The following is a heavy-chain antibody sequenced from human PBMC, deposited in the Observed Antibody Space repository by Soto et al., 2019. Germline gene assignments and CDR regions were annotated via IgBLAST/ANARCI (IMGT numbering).Heavy chain of an antibody. J-gene: IGHJ5*02. Sequence: ASVKVSCKTSGYTFTGYYMHWVRQAPGQGLEWMGWINPNSGGTNYAQKFQGRVTMTRDTSISTAYMELSRLRSDDTAMYYCARNRHSIAVAGTPRGWFDPWGHGTLVTVSS. CDR1: GYTFTGYY. D-gene: IGHD6-19*01. CDR3: ARNRHSIAVAGTPRGWFDP. CDR2: INPNSGGT. V-gene: IGHV1-2*02.